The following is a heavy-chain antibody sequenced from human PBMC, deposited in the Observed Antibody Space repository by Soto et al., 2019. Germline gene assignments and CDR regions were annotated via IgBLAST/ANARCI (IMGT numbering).Heavy chain of an antibody. CDR3: AREGGLGTVYYYYMDV. Sequence: KQSQTLSLTCAISGDSVSSNSAAWNWIRQSPSRGLEWLGRTYYRSKWYNDYAVSVKSRITINPDTSKNQFSLQLNSVTPEDTAVYYCAREGGLGTVYYYYMDVWGKGTTVTVSS. J-gene: IGHJ6*03. V-gene: IGHV6-1*01. D-gene: IGHD7-27*01. CDR1: GDSVSSNSAA. CDR2: TYYRSKWYN.